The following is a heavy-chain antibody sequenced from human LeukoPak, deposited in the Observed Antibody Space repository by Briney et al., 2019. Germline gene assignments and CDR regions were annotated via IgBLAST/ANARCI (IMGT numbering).Heavy chain of an antibody. D-gene: IGHD5-18*01. V-gene: IGHV1-2*02. Sequence: GASVKVSCEASGYTFTAYYMYWVRQAPGQGLEWMGWINPNSGGTNYAQKFQGRVTMTRDTSISTAYMELSRLRSDDTGVYYCARATDTAMVTGWFDPWGQGTLVTVSS. CDR2: INPNSGGT. J-gene: IGHJ5*02. CDR1: GYTFTAYY. CDR3: ARATDTAMVTGWFDP.